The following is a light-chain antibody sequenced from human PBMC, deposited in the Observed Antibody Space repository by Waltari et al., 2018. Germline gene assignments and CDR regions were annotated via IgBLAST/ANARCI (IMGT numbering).Light chain of an antibody. J-gene: IGLJ1*01. CDR3: CSYAGRYTNYV. Sequence: QSALTQPRSVSGSPGQSVTISCTGTRSDVGAYDDVSWYQQRPGKAPKLLIYDVTERPSGVPDRFSGSKSDNKASLTISGLQADDEADYYCCSYAGRYTNYVFGSGTKVTVL. CDR1: RSDVGAYDD. V-gene: IGLV2-11*01. CDR2: DVT.